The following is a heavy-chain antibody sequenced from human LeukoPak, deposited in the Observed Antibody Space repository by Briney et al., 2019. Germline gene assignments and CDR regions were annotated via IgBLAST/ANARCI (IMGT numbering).Heavy chain of an antibody. CDR1: GFTFSSFW. CDR2: IKQDGSEK. Sequence: PGGSLRLSCAASGFTFSSFWMTWVRQAPRKGLEWVANIKQDGSEKYYVDSVRGRFTISRDNATNSLYLQMNSLRAEDTAVYYCARDLNYFDYWGQGTLVTVSS. V-gene: IGHV3-7*01. CDR3: ARDLNYFDY. J-gene: IGHJ4*02.